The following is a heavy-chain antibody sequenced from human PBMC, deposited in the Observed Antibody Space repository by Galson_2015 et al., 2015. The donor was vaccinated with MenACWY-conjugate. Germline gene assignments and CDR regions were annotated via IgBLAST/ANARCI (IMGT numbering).Heavy chain of an antibody. CDR3: ARSYVPGSDRKNYYMDV. Sequence: SLRLSCAASGSTFSSYWMHWVRQAPGKGLVWVSRVNSDGSGTGYAGSVKGRFTISRDNAKNMLFLQMNSLKVEDTAVYYCARSYVPGSDRKNYYMDVWGRGTTVTVSS. D-gene: IGHD3-16*01. CDR2: VNSDGSGT. V-gene: IGHV3-74*01. CDR1: GSTFSSYW. J-gene: IGHJ6*03.